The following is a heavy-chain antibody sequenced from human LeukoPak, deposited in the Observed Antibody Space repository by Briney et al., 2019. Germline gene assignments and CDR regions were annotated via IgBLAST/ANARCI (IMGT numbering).Heavy chain of an antibody. Sequence: GGSLRLSCTASGFTFSGYSMNWIRQAPGKGLEWVSSFGTRSTSVYHAGSVKGRFAISRDNAKNSLYLQMNSLRAEDTAVYYCAREGYSSGWYIEYWGQGTLVTVSS. D-gene: IGHD6-19*01. CDR1: GFTFSGYS. J-gene: IGHJ4*02. V-gene: IGHV3-21*01. CDR3: AREGYSSGWYIEY. CDR2: FGTRSTSV.